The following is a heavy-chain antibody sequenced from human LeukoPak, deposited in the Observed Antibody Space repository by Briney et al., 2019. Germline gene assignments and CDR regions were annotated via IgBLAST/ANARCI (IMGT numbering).Heavy chain of an antibody. J-gene: IGHJ3*02. CDR1: GFTFSSYE. V-gene: IGHV3-48*03. D-gene: IGHD3-9*01. Sequence: GGSLRLSCAASGFTFSSYEMNWVRQAPGKGLEWVSYISSSGSTIYYADSVKGRFTISRDNAKSSLYLQMNSLRAEDTAAYYCARGRYFDWQYSADAFDIWGQGTMVTVSS. CDR3: ARGRYFDWQYSADAFDI. CDR2: ISSSGSTI.